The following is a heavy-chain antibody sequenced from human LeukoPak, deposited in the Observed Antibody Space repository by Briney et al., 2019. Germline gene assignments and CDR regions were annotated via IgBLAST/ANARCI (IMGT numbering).Heavy chain of an antibody. J-gene: IGHJ6*04. Sequence: GGSLRLSCAASGFTFSNYAMNWVRQAPGKGLQWVSSISGSGGNTYYADSVKGRSTISRDNSKNTLYLQMNSLRAEDTAVYYCAGLGITMIGGVWGKGTTVTISS. D-gene: IGHD3-10*02. CDR3: AGLGITMIGGV. CDR2: ISGSGGNT. CDR1: GFTFSNYA. V-gene: IGHV3-23*01.